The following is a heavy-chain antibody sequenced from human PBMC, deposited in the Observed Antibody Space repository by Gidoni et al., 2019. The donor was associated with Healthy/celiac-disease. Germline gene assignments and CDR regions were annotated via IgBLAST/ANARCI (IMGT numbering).Heavy chain of an antibody. V-gene: IGHV1-69*01. CDR3: ARDRAIAVAGTGYFDY. D-gene: IGHD6-19*01. Sequence: RQAPGQGLEWMGGIIPIFGTANYAQKFQGRVTITADESTSTAYMELSSLRSEDTAVYYCARDRAIAVAGTGYFDYWGQGTLVTVSS. J-gene: IGHJ4*02. CDR2: IIPIFGTA.